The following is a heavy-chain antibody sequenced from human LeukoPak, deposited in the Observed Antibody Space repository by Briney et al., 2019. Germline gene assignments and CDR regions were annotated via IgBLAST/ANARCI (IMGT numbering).Heavy chain of an antibody. CDR1: GGSISSSNW. D-gene: IGHD5-18*01. V-gene: IGHV4-4*02. J-gene: IGHJ4*02. CDR3: AGVDTVVDDSYYIDF. CDR2: IYHSGST. Sequence: PSETLSLTCAVSGGSISSSNWWSWVRQPPGKGLEWIGEIYHSGSTNYNPSLKSRVTISADSSKNQFSLELSSVTAADTAVYYCAGVDTVVDDSYYIDFWRQGTLVTVSS.